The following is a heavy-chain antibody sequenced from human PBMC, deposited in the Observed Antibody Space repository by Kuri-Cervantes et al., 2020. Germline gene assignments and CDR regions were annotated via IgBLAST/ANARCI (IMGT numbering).Heavy chain of an antibody. CDR2: IYYSGST. J-gene: IGHJ6*03. V-gene: IGHV4-61*01. CDR1: GGPVSSGSYY. CDR3: ARGRYYYYYMDV. D-gene: IGHD3-10*01. Sequence: SETLSLTCTVSGGPVSSGSYYWSWIRQPPGKGLEWIGYIYYSGSTNYNPSLKSRVTISVDTSKNQFSLKLSSVTAADTAVYYCARGRYYYYYMDVWGKGTTVTVSS.